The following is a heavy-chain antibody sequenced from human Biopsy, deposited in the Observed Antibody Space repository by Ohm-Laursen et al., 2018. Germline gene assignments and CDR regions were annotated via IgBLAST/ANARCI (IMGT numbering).Heavy chain of an antibody. V-gene: IGHV1-24*01. CDR2: FAPENGKT. J-gene: IGHJ4*02. Sequence: VVSVKVSCKVSGYTLNDLSMHWVRQVPGKGLEWMGGFAPENGKTVYAQNFQARVSLTEDTSTDTAYMELRSLRSEDTAVYYCAADINVWNVNYWGQGTQVTVSS. D-gene: IGHD1-1*01. CDR3: AADINVWNVNY. CDR1: GYTLNDLS.